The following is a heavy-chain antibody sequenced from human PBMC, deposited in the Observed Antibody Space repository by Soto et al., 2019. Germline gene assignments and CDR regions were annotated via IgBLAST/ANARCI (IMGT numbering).Heavy chain of an antibody. V-gene: IGHV1-18*01. J-gene: IGHJ4*02. CDR2: ISGFNGNT. CDR3: ARVGNYYDSLGYPEY. CDR1: GYTFTSYG. D-gene: IGHD3-22*01. Sequence: ASVKVSCKASGYTFTSYGISWVRQAPGQGLEWMGWISGFNGNTNYAQKFQGRVTMTTDTSTSTVYMELRSLRSDDTAVYYCARVGNYYDSLGYPEYWGQGTVVTVSS.